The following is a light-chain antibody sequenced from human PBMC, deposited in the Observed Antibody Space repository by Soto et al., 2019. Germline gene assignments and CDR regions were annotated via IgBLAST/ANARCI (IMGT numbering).Light chain of an antibody. V-gene: IGKV1-5*03. CDR3: QQYNSYSRT. CDR2: KAS. CDR1: QSISSW. Sequence: DIQMTQSPSALSASVGDRVTITCRARQSISSWLAWYQQKPGRAPKLLIYKASSLESGVPSRFSGSVSGTEFTLTISSLQPDDFATYYCQQYNSYSRTFGQGTKLEIK. J-gene: IGKJ2*01.